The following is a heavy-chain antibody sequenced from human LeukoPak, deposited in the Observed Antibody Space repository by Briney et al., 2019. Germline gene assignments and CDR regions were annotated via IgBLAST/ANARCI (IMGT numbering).Heavy chain of an antibody. V-gene: IGHV3-7*01. CDR2: IKQDGSEK. D-gene: IGHD4-11*01. J-gene: IGHJ4*02. CDR1: GFTFSSYR. CDR3: AREPDYSNYDY. Sequence: PGGSLRLSCAASGFTFSSYRMSWVRQAPGKGLEWVANIKQDGSEKYYVDSVKGRFTISRDNAKNSLYLQMNSLRAEDTAVYYCAREPDYSNYDYWGQGTLVTVSS.